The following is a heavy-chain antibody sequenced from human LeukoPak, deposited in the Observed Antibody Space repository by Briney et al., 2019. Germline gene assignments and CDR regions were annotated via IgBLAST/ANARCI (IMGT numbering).Heavy chain of an antibody. Sequence: SETLSLTCAVSGGPISSYFWSWIRHPPGKGLEWIGYVYYGDSTKYNPSLKSRVTISVDKSKNNFSLRLSSVAAADTAVYYCARVKECSGDCYPLEYWGQGTLVTVSS. V-gene: IGHV4-59*01. J-gene: IGHJ4*02. CDR2: VYYGDST. CDR3: ARVKECSGDCYPLEY. CDR1: GGPISSYF. D-gene: IGHD2-21*02.